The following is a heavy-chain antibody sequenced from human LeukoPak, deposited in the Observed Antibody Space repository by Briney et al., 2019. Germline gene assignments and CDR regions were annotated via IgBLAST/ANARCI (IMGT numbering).Heavy chain of an antibody. Sequence: SETLSLTCAVSGGSISSGGYSWSWIRQPPGKGLEWIGYIYHSGSTYSNPSLKSRVTISVDRSKNQFSLKLSSVTAADTAVYYCARGSGIVGFDYWGQGTLVTVSS. CDR1: GGSISSGGYS. J-gene: IGHJ4*02. CDR3: ARGSGIVGFDY. V-gene: IGHV4-30-2*01. CDR2: IYHSGST. D-gene: IGHD1-26*01.